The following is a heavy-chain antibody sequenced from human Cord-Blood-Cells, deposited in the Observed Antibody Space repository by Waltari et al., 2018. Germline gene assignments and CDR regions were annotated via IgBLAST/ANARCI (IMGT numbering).Heavy chain of an antibody. D-gene: IGHD5-12*01. Sequence: QVQLQQWGAGLLKPSETLSLTCAVYGGSFSGYYWSWIRQPPGKGLEWIGEINHRGSTNYNPSLKSRVTISVDTSKNQFSLKLSSVTAADTAVYYCARGLSGRGYDLFDYWGQGTLVTVSS. J-gene: IGHJ4*02. CDR1: GGSFSGYY. CDR2: INHRGST. CDR3: ARGLSGRGYDLFDY. V-gene: IGHV4-34*01.